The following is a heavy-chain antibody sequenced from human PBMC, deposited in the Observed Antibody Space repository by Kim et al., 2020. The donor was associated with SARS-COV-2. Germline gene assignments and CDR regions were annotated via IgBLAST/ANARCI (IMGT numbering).Heavy chain of an antibody. J-gene: IGHJ4*02. CDR3: ARARYCSGGSCYPNYFDY. V-gene: IGHV3-7*01. D-gene: IGHD2-15*01. Sequence: GGSLRLSCAASGFTFSSYWMSWVRQAPGKGLEWVANIKQDGSEKYYVDSVKGRFTISRDNAKNSLYLQMNSLRAEDTAVYYCARARYCSGGSCYPNYFDYWGQGTLVTVSS. CDR1: GFTFSSYW. CDR2: IKQDGSEK.